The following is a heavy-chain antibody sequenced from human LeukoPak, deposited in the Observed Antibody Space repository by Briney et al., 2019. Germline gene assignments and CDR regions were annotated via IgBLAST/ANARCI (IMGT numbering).Heavy chain of an antibody. CDR1: GFTFSSYE. J-gene: IGHJ4*02. D-gene: IGHD6-19*01. CDR3: ARYRGGYSSGWYYFDY. V-gene: IGHV3-48*03. Sequence: GGSLRLSCAASGFTFSSYEMNWVRQAPGKGLERVSYISSSGSTIYYADSVKGRFTISRDNAKNSLYLQMNSLRAEDTAVYYCARYRGGYSSGWYYFDYWGQGTLVTVSS. CDR2: ISSSGSTI.